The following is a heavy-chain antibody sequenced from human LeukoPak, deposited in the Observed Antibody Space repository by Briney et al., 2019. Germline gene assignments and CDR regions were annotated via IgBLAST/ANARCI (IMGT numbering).Heavy chain of an antibody. CDR3: ARLYGGYSYGYFDY. J-gene: IGHJ4*02. V-gene: IGHV4-61*05. D-gene: IGHD5-18*01. Sequence: TSETLSLTCTVSGGSISSSSYYWSWIRQPPGKGLEWIGYIYYSGSTNYNPSLKSRVTISVDTSKNQFSLKLSSVTAADTAVYYCARLYGGYSYGYFDYWGQGTLVTVSS. CDR2: IYYSGST. CDR1: GGSISSSSYY.